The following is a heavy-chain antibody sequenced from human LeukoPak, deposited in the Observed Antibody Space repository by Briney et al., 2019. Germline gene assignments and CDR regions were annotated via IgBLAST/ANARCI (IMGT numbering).Heavy chain of an antibody. CDR3: ARGGSGSCYGLCGMDV. V-gene: IGHV1-8*01. CDR1: GYTFTSYD. Sequence: ASVKVSCKASGYTFTSYDINWVRQATGQGLEWMGWMNPNSGNTGYAQKFQGRVTMTRNTSISTAYMELSSLRSEDTAVYYCARGGSGSCYGLCGMDVWGQGTTVTVSS. D-gene: IGHD2-15*01. J-gene: IGHJ6*02. CDR2: MNPNSGNT.